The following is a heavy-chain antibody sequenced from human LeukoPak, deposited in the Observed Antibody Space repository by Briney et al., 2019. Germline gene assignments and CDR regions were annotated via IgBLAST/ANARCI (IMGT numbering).Heavy chain of an antibody. D-gene: IGHD1-20*01. Sequence: PGGSLRLSCAASGFSLTSFALTWVRQAPGKGLEWVSAITDSGKPYYAASVKGRFTISRDRSKNTVFLQMTGLTAEDTATYFCAKDHFNWNDGSYDNWGQGTLVTVSS. CDR1: GFSLTSFA. CDR3: AKDHFNWNDGSYDN. J-gene: IGHJ4*02. CDR2: ITDSGKP. V-gene: IGHV3-23*01.